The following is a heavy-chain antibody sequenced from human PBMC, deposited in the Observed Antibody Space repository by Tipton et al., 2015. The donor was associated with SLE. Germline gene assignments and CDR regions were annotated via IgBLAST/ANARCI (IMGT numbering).Heavy chain of an antibody. J-gene: IGHJ4*02. Sequence: SLRLSCAASGFTFSSYAMSWVRQAPGKGLEWVSSISSSSSYIYYADSVKGRFTISRDNAKNSLYLQMNSLRAEDTAVYYCARDSQAVAGTCDYWGQGTLVTVSS. D-gene: IGHD6-19*01. CDR3: ARDSQAVAGTCDY. CDR2: ISSSSSYI. V-gene: IGHV3-21*01. CDR1: GFTFSSYA.